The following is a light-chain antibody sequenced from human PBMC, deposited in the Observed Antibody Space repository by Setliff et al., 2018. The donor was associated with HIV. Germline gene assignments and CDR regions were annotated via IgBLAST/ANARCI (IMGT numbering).Light chain of an antibody. V-gene: IGLV3-21*04. CDR1: NIGSKS. CDR2: YDS. CDR3: QVWNSSSDHSYV. Sequence: YELTQPPSVSVAPGKTARITCGGNNIGSKSVHWYQQKPGQAPVLVIYYDSDRPSGIPERFSGSKSGNTATLTISRVEAGDEADYYCQVWNSSSDHSYVFGTGTKVTVL. J-gene: IGLJ1*01.